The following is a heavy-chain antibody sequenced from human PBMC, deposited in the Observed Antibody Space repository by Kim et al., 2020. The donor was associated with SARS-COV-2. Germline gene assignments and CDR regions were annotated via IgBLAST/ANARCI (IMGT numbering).Heavy chain of an antibody. J-gene: IGHJ4*02. D-gene: IGHD6-19*01. CDR2: INHSGST. CDR3: ARGRIAVAGLDY. Sequence: SETLSLTCAVYGGSFSGYYWSWIRQPPGKGLEWIGEINHSGSTNYNPSLKSRVTISVDTSKNQFSLKLSSVTAADTAVYYCARGRIAVAGLDYWCQGTLV. V-gene: IGHV4-34*01. CDR1: GGSFSGYY.